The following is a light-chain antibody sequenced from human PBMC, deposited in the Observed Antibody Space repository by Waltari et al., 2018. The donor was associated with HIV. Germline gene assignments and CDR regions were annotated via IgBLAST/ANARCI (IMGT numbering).Light chain of an antibody. J-gene: IGLJ2*01. CDR2: NVS. CDR3: SSYTRSSALV. V-gene: IGLV2-14*03. CDR1: SSYLGGSTI. Sequence: QSALSQPAFVFVSPGQSNTLVCTGTSSYLGGSTIVSWYQQYPDNAPKLLISNVSHRLSGFSNRFSGSKSGYTASLTISGLQAEDEAEYYCSSYTRSSALVFGGGTKVTVL.